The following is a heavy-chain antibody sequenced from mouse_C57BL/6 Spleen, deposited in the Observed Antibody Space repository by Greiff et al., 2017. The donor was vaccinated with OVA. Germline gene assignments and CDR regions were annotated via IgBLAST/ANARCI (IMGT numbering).Heavy chain of an antibody. D-gene: IGHD1-1*01. CDR2: IDPSDSET. J-gene: IGHJ1*03. CDR1: GYTFTSYW. Sequence: QVQLQQPGAELVRPGSSVKLSCKASGYTFTSYWMHWVKQRPIQGLEWIGNIDPSDSETHYNQKFKGKATLTVDTSSSTAYMQLSSLTSEDSAVYYCARRYYGSSRYFDVWGTGTTVTVSS. CDR3: ARRYYGSSRYFDV. V-gene: IGHV1-52*01.